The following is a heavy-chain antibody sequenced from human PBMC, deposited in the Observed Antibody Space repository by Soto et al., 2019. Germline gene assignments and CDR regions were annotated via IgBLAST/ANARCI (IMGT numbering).Heavy chain of an antibody. CDR2: INPSGGST. CDR3: ARDRRRGHFWSGYGYYYYGMDV. CDR1: GYTFTSYY. J-gene: IGHJ6*02. Sequence: ASVKVSCKASGYTFTSYYMHWVRQAPGQGLEWMGIINPSGGSTSYAQKFQGRVTMTRDTSTSTVYMELSSLRSEDTAVYYCARDRRRGHFWSGYGYYYYGMDVWGQGTTVTVSS. V-gene: IGHV1-46*01. D-gene: IGHD3-3*02.